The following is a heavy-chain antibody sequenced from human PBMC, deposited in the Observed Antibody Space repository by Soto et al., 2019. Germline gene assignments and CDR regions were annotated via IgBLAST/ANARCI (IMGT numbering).Heavy chain of an antibody. CDR2: IIPIFGTA. D-gene: IGHD3-22*01. J-gene: IGHJ5*02. CDR3: AREARITMIVGGTWFDP. CDR1: GGTFSSYA. V-gene: IGHV1-69*13. Sequence: SVKVSCKASGGTFSSYAISWVRQAPGQGLEWMGGIIPIFGTANYAQKFQGRVTITADESTSTAYMELSSLRSEDTAVYYCAREARITMIVGGTWFDPWGQEPLFPVSS.